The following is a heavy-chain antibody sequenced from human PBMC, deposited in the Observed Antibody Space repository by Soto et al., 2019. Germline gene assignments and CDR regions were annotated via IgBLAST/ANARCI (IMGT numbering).Heavy chain of an antibody. V-gene: IGHV3-48*02. CDR3: VGDQDDHTHMVHGNY. D-gene: IGHD3-10*01. J-gene: IGHJ4*02. Sequence: EVQLVESGGGLVQPGESLRLSCTASGITFSSYSMNWVRQAPGKGLEWLSYISRRKTTYADSVKGRFTISRDNAKNSVYLQMNSLRDEDTAVYYCVGDQDDHTHMVHGNYWGRGTRVTVSS. CDR1: GITFSSYS. CDR2: ISRRKTT.